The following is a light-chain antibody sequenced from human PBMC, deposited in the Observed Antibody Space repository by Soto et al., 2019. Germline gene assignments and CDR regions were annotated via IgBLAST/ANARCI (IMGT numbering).Light chain of an antibody. CDR1: QSVSSSY. J-gene: IGKJ3*01. CDR3: QQYGSSKFT. CDR2: GAS. Sequence: EIVLTQSPGTLSLSPGERATLSCRASQSVSSSYLAWYQQKPGQAPRLPIYGASSTATGIADRFSDSESGTDYNVTISRLEPEDFADYYLQQYGSSKFTLGPGTKVHI. V-gene: IGKV3-20*01.